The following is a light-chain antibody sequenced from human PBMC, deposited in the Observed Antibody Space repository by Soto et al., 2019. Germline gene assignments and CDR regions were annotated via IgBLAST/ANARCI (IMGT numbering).Light chain of an antibody. CDR1: QGVSRK. CDR3: QQRGDWPAT. V-gene: IGKV3-15*01. CDR2: GAS. Sequence: DIVMTQSPATLSVAPGERVTFSCRASQGVSRKLAWYQHKPGQAPRLLISGASTGATGIPARFSGSGSGTEFTLTISSLEPEDFAVYYCQQRGDWPATFGPGTKVEIK. J-gene: IGKJ3*01.